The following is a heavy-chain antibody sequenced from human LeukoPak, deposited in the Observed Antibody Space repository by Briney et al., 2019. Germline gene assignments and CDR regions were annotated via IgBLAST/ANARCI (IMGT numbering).Heavy chain of an antibody. Sequence: GASVKVSCKASGYTFTSYGISWVRQAPGQGLEWMGWISAYNGNTNYAQKLQGRVTMTTDTSTSTAYMELRSLRSDDTAVYYCARELKGDYCSSTSCYTGNWFDPWGQGTLVTVSS. CDR2: ISAYNGNT. J-gene: IGHJ5*02. D-gene: IGHD2-2*02. CDR3: ARELKGDYCSSTSCYTGNWFDP. V-gene: IGHV1-18*01. CDR1: GYTFTSYG.